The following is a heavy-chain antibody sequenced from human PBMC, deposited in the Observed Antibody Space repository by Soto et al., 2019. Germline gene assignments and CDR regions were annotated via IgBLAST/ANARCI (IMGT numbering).Heavy chain of an antibody. Sequence: SGPTLVDPTQTLTLTCTFSGFSLSTSGVGVGWIRQPPGKALEWLALLYWDDEKRYRPSLKSRLTITGDTSKNQVVLTMTNMDPVDTGTYYCAHIEDVEVAAVESRINWFDPWGQGTLVNGSS. D-gene: IGHD2-2*01. V-gene: IGHV2-5*02. J-gene: IGHJ5*02. CDR2: LYWDDEK. CDR3: AHIEDVEVAAVESRINWFDP. CDR1: GFSLSTSGVG.